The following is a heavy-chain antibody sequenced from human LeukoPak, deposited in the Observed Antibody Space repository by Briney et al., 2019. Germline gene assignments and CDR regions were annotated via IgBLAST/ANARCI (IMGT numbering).Heavy chain of an antibody. J-gene: IGHJ4*02. CDR2: INTDGSSP. CDR3: TRERIVFDY. V-gene: IGHV3-74*01. Sequence: GGSLRLSCAASGFTFTTYWMHWVRQAPGKGLVWVSRINTDGSSPTYADSVKGRFTISRDNAKNTLYLQMNSLRAEDTAVYYCTRERIVFDYWSQGTLVTVSS. D-gene: IGHD2-15*01. CDR1: GFTFTTYW.